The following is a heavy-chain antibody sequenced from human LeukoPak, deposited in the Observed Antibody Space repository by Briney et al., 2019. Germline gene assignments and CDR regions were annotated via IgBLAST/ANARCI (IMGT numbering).Heavy chain of an antibody. Sequence: ASVKVSCKASGYTFTIYYMHWVRQAPGQGLEWMGWINPNSGGTNYAQKFQGRVTMTRDTSISTAYMELSRLRSDDTAVYYCARDLGDYVPYGWFDPWGQGTLVTVSS. CDR2: INPNSGGT. CDR3: ARDLGDYVPYGWFDP. V-gene: IGHV1-2*02. CDR1: GYTFTIYY. D-gene: IGHD4-17*01. J-gene: IGHJ5*02.